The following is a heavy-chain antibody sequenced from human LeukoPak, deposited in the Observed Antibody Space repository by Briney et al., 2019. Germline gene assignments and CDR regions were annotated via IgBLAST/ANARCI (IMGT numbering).Heavy chain of an antibody. V-gene: IGHV4-59*01. Sequence: SETLSLTCTVSGGSISSYYWSWIRQPPGKGLEWIGYIYSSGSTNYNPSLKSRVTISVDTSKNQFSLKLSSVTAADTAVYYCARAPDYYETRGSDAFDIWGQGTMVTVSS. J-gene: IGHJ3*02. D-gene: IGHD3-22*01. CDR3: ARAPDYYETRGSDAFDI. CDR1: GGSISSYY. CDR2: IYSSGST.